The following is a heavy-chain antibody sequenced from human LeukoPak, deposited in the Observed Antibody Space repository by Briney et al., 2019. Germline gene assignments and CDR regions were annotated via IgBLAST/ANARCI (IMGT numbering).Heavy chain of an antibody. V-gene: IGHV1-2*02. Sequence: ASVKVSCKASGYTFIGYYMRWVRQAPGQGLEWMGWINPHSGGTNSEQNFQGRVTMSRDTSISTVYMELSRLRSDDTALYYCARRGVIGDGYNFFDYWGQGTLVTVSS. D-gene: IGHD5-24*01. J-gene: IGHJ4*02. CDR3: ARRGVIGDGYNFFDY. CDR2: INPHSGGT. CDR1: GYTFIGYY.